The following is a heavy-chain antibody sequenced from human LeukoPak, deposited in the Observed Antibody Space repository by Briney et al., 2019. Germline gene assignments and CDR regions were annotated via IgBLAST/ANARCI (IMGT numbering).Heavy chain of an antibody. D-gene: IGHD3-10*01. CDR1: GFTFSSFA. V-gene: IGHV3-30*02. Sequence: QPGGSLRLSCAASGFTFSSFAMRWVRQAPGKGLEWVAYIRYDGSNKSYADSVKGRFTISRDSSKNTLYLQMNSLRAEDTAVYYCAKDPGAHDKHFDHWGQGTLVTVSS. CDR2: IRYDGSNK. J-gene: IGHJ4*02. CDR3: AKDPGAHDKHFDH.